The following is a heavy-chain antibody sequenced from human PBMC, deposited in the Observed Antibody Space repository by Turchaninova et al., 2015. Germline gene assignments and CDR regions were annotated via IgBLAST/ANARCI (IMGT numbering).Heavy chain of an antibody. CDR1: GFTFDDFA. J-gene: IGHJ2*01. D-gene: IGHD3-10*01. CDR3: ARKSIPRGSGTSIYWNFDL. V-gene: IGHV3-9*01. CDR2: ISWNSNNI. Sequence: GESGGDLVQPGRYLRLSCAASGFTFDDFAIHWVRQAPGKGLEWGSGISWNSNNIVYADSVRGRFTISRDNAKNSLYLQMSSLRTEDTALYYCARKSIPRGSGTSIYWNFDLWGRGTLVTVSS.